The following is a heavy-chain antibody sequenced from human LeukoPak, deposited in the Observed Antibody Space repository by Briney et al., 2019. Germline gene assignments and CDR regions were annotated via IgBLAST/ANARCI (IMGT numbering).Heavy chain of an antibody. CDR1: GGSISSSSYY. Sequence: SETLSLTCTVSGGSISSSSYYWGWIRQPPGKGLEWIGSISYSGSTYYNPSLKSRVTISVDTSKNQFSLKLSSVTAADTAVYYCARPESSGSSLDYWGQGTLVTVSS. CDR2: ISYSGST. CDR3: ARPESSGSSLDY. D-gene: IGHD6-6*01. V-gene: IGHV4-39*01. J-gene: IGHJ4*02.